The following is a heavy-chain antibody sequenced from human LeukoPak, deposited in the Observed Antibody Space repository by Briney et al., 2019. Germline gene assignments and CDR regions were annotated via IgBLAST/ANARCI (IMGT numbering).Heavy chain of an antibody. D-gene: IGHD3-16*01. Sequence: ASVKVSCKASGYTFTSYGISWVRQAPGQGLEWMGWIRVYNGDTNYAQKLQGRVTMTTDTSTSTAYMELRSLRSDDTAVYYCARDWVSGGDAFDIWGQGTMVTVSS. CDR2: IRVYNGDT. CDR1: GYTFTSYG. J-gene: IGHJ3*02. V-gene: IGHV1-18*01. CDR3: ARDWVSGGDAFDI.